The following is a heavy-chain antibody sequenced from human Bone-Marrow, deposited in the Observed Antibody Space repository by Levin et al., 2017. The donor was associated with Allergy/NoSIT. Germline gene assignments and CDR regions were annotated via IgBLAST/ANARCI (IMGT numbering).Heavy chain of an antibody. J-gene: IGHJ4*02. CDR3: ARVGGYCGGDCYPFDY. D-gene: IGHD2-21*01. CDR1: GGTFSSYA. CDR2: IIPIFGTA. V-gene: IGHV1-69*13. Sequence: ASVKVSCKASGGTFSSYAISWVRQAPGQGLEWMGGIIPIFGTANYAQKFQGRVTITADESTSTAYMELSSLRSEDTAVYYCARVGGYCGGDCYPFDYWGQGTLVTVSS.